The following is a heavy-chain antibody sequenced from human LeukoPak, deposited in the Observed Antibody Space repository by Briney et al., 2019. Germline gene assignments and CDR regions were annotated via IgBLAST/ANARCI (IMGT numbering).Heavy chain of an antibody. CDR3: AKGIAAAGMYAFDI. CDR1: GFTFSSYG. Sequence: GGSLRLSCAASGFTFSSYGMSWVRQAPGKGLVWVARITSDGSSTTYAESVKGRFTISRDNAKNSLYLQMNSLRAEDMALYYCAKGIAAAGMYAFDIWGQGTMVTVSS. CDR2: ITSDGSST. V-gene: IGHV3-74*03. D-gene: IGHD6-13*01. J-gene: IGHJ3*02.